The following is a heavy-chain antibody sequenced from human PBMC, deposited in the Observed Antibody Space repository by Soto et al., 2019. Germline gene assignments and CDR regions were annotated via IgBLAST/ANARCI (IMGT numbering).Heavy chain of an antibody. CDR3: ARENYYGSGSYTLNWFDP. CDR2: IYYSGST. Sequence: SETLSLTCTVSGGSISSYYWSWIRQPPGKGLEWIGYIYYSGSTNYNPSLKSRVTISVDTSKNQFSLKLSSVTAADTAVYYCARENYYGSGSYTLNWFDPWGQGALVTVSS. CDR1: GGSISSYY. J-gene: IGHJ5*02. D-gene: IGHD3-10*01. V-gene: IGHV4-59*01.